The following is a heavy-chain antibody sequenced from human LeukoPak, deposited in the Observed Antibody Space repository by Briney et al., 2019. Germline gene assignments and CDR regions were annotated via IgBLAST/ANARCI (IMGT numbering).Heavy chain of an antibody. D-gene: IGHD2-15*01. J-gene: IGHJ4*02. CDR1: GGSFSGYY. Sequence: PETLSLTCAVYGGSFSGYYWSWIRQPPGKGLEWIGEINHSGSTNYNPSLKSRVTISVDTSKNQFSLKLSSVTAADTAVYYCARGRPNCSGGSCYWGYYFDYWGQGTLVTVSS. V-gene: IGHV4-34*01. CDR2: INHSGST. CDR3: ARGRPNCSGGSCYWGYYFDY.